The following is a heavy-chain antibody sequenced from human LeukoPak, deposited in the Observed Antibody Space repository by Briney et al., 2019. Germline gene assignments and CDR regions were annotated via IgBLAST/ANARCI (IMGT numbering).Heavy chain of an antibody. CDR3: ASGRDGYNWDFVNC. Sequence: SQTLSLTCTVSGGSISSGSYYWSWIRQPAGKGLEWIGRIYTSGSTKYNPSLKSRVTISVDTSKNQFSLKLSSVTAADTAVYYCASGRDGYNWDFVNCWGQGTLVTVSS. CDR1: GGSISSGSYY. V-gene: IGHV4-61*02. D-gene: IGHD5-24*01. J-gene: IGHJ4*02. CDR2: IYTSGST.